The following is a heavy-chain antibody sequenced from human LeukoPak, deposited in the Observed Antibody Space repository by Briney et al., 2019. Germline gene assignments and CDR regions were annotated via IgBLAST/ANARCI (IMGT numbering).Heavy chain of an antibody. D-gene: IGHD2-8*01. Sequence: SETLSLTCAVYGGSFSGYYWSWIRQPPGKGLEWIGEINHSGSTNYNPSLKSRVTISVDTSKNQFSLKLNSVTAADTAVYYCARVLMVYAIGEAFDYWGQGTLVTVSS. J-gene: IGHJ4*02. CDR1: GGSFSGYY. V-gene: IGHV4-34*01. CDR3: ARVLMVYAIGEAFDY. CDR2: INHSGST.